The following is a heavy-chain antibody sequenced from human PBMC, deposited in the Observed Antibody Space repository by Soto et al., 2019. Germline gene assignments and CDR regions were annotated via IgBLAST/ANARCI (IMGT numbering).Heavy chain of an antibody. D-gene: IGHD2-8*01. CDR1: GGSLSDYN. CDR2: INHSGGT. Sequence: SETLSLTCAVYGGSLSDYNWSWIRQSPGKGLEWIGEINHSGGTNYNPSLTSRATLSVDTSKNQVSLKLSSVTAADSAMYYCARDPQGNGRQDCDYWGQGTLVTVSS. J-gene: IGHJ4*02. CDR3: ARDPQGNGRQDCDY. V-gene: IGHV4-34*01.